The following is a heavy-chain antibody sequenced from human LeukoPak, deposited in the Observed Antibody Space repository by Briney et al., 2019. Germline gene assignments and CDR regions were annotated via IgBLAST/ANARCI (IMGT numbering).Heavy chain of an antibody. J-gene: IGHJ3*02. CDR2: IYYSGST. D-gene: IGHD2-8*01. CDR1: GGSISSYY. Sequence: SETLSLTCTVSGGSISSYYWSWIRQPPGKGLEWIGYIYYSGSTNYNPSLKSRVIITVDTSKNQFSLKLSSVTAADTAVYYCARGNNGRQRDAFDIWGQGTMVTVSS. CDR3: ARGNNGRQRDAFDI. V-gene: IGHV4-59*01.